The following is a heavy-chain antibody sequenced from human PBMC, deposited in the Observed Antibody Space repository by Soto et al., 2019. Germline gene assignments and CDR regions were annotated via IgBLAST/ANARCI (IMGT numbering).Heavy chain of an antibody. CDR1: GFTFSNYA. CDR3: ARGWVAAAVNNWFDP. D-gene: IGHD6-13*01. CDR2: ISHDGGNI. V-gene: IGHV3-30-3*01. J-gene: IGHJ5*02. Sequence: QVQLVESGGGVVQPGRSLRLSCAASGFTFSNYAMHWVRQAPGKGLEWVAVISHDGGNIKDADSVKGRSTISRDNSKNTLYLQMNSLKTDDTAVYHCARGWVAAAVNNWFDPWGQGTLVTVSS.